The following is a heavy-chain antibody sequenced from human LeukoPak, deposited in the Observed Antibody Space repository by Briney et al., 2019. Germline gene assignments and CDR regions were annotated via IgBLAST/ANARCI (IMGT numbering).Heavy chain of an antibody. CDR1: GGSISSYY. CDR3: ARESAAGTCDY. D-gene: IGHD6-13*01. Sequence: ETLSLTCTVSGGSISSYYWSWVRQAPGKGLEWVSAISGSGGSTYYADSVKGRFTISRDNSKNTLYLQMNSLRAEDTAVYYCARESAAGTCDYWGQGTLVTVSS. J-gene: IGHJ4*02. CDR2: ISGSGGST. V-gene: IGHV3-23*01.